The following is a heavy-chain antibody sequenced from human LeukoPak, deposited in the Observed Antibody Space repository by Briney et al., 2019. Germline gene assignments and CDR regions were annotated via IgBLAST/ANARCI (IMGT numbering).Heavy chain of an antibody. CDR1: GGSISSSSYY. CDR2: IYYSGST. CDR3: ASGEMDPIN. D-gene: IGHD5-24*01. V-gene: IGHV4-39*01. J-gene: IGHJ4*02. Sequence: PSETLSLTCTVSGGSISSSSYYWGWIRQPPGKGLEWIGSIYYSGSTYYNPSLKSRVTISVDTSKNQFSLKLSSVTAADTAVCYCASGEMDPINWGQGTLVTVSS.